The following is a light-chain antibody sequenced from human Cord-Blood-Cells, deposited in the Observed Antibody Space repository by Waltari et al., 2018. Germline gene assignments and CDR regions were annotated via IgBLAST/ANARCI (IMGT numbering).Light chain of an antibody. CDR1: SSNIGAGYD. CDR3: QSYDSSLSGWV. J-gene: IGLJ3*02. CDR2: GHR. Sequence: QSVLTQPPSVSGAPGQRVTISCTGSSSNIGAGYDVHWYQQLPGTAPKLLIYGHRNRPSGVPDRFSGSKSGPSASLVITGLQAEDEADYYCQSYDSSLSGWVFGGGTKLTVL. V-gene: IGLV1-40*01.